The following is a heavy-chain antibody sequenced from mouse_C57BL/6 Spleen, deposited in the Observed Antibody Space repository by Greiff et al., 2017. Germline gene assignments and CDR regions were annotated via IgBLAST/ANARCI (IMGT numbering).Heavy chain of an antibody. CDR3: ARNPISYSNYVHYYAMDY. Sequence: EVQLVESGGGLVQPGGSLKLSCAASGFTFSDYYMYWVRQTPEQRLEWVAYISNGGGSTYYPDTVKGRFTISRDNAKNTLYLQMSRLKSEDTAMYYCARNPISYSNYVHYYAMDYWGQGTSVTVSS. CDR2: ISNGGGST. J-gene: IGHJ4*01. D-gene: IGHD2-5*01. V-gene: IGHV5-12*01. CDR1: GFTFSDYY.